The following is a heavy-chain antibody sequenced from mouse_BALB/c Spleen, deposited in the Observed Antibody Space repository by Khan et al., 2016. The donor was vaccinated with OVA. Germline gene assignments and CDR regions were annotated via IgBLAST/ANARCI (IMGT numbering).Heavy chain of an antibody. Sequence: EVQLQESGPGLVKPSQSLSLTCTVTGYSITSDYAWNWIRQFPGNKLEWMGYISYSGSTTSNPSLKSRISITRATSKDQFFLQLKSVTSEDTATYYCASELGRYYALDYWGQGTSVTVSS. CDR1: GYSITSDYA. D-gene: IGHD4-1*01. V-gene: IGHV3-2*02. CDR3: ASELGRYYALDY. CDR2: ISYSGST. J-gene: IGHJ4*01.